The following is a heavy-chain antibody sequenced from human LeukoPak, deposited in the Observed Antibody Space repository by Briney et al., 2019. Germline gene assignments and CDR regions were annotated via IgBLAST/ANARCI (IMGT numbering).Heavy chain of an antibody. Sequence: PGGSLRLSCAASEFTFSDYVMHWVRQAPGKGLEWVALIQYDGNKFYADSVKGRFTISGDNSKNTLYLQMNSLRVEDTALYYCAREWTYSSGWSAAGYWGQGTLVAVSS. V-gene: IGHV3-30*04. D-gene: IGHD6-19*01. CDR2: IQYDGNK. CDR3: AREWTYSSGWSAAGY. CDR1: EFTFSDYV. J-gene: IGHJ4*02.